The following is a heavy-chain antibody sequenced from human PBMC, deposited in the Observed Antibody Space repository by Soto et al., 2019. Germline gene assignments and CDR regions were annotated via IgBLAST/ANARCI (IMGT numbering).Heavy chain of an antibody. CDR1: GFSLSNARMG. D-gene: IGHD3-22*01. CDR3: ARIYGYYYDSSGYNFDY. V-gene: IGHV2-26*01. Sequence: ESGPTLVNPTETLTLTCTVSGFSLSNARMGVSWIRQPPGKALEWLAHIFSNDEKSYSTSLKSRLTISKDTSKSQVVLTMTNMDPVDTATYYCARIYGYYYDSSGYNFDYWGQGTLVTVSS. J-gene: IGHJ4*02. CDR2: IFSNDEK.